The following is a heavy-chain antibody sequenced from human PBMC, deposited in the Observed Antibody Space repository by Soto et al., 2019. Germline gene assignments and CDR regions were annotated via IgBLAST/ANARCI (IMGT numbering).Heavy chain of an antibody. CDR1: GFTFSTYT. J-gene: IGHJ5*01. D-gene: IGHD3-10*01. CDR2: ISSGSSYI. V-gene: IGHV3-21*01. CDR3: VRDILSGGAYPDS. Sequence: GGSLRLSCAASGFTFSTYTMNWVRQAPGKGLEWISSISSGSSYIYYAGSVKGRFTISRDNAKNSLFLQMNSLRADDTAVYCCVRDILSGGAYPDSWGQGTKVTVSS.